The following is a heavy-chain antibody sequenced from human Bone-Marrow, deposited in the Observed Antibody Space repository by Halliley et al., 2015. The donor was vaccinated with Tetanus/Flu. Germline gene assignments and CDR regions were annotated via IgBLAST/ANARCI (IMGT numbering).Heavy chain of an antibody. J-gene: IGHJ5*02. CDR3: ARDFSSTSFIWFEP. CDR1: GFIFSDYY. D-gene: IGHD2-2*01. CDR2: ISGSGESI. V-gene: IGHV3-11*01. Sequence: SLRLSCSVSGFIFSDYYMSWIRHVPRVGLEWLSYISGSGESIYYADSVKGRFTISRDNAKNSVFLQMDGLRAEDTAIYYCARDFSSTSFIWFEPWGQGTPVTVSS.